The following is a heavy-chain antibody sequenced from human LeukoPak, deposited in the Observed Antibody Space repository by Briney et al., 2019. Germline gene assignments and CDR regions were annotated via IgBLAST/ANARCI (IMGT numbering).Heavy chain of an antibody. Sequence: GGSLRLSCVASGFTFSSYAMSWVRQAPGKGLEWVSAISGSGGSTYYADSVKGWFTISRDNSKNTLYLQMNSLRAEDTAVYYCARGIAAAGTGYFDYWGQGTLVTVSS. D-gene: IGHD6-13*01. CDR3: ARGIAAAGTGYFDY. CDR1: GFTFSSYA. CDR2: ISGSGGST. V-gene: IGHV3-23*01. J-gene: IGHJ4*02.